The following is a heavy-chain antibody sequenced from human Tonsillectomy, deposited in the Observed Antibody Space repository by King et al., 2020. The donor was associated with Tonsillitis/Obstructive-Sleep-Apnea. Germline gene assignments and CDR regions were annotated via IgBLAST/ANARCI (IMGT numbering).Heavy chain of an antibody. CDR2: INHSGST. V-gene: IGHV4-34*01. CDR1: GVSFSGYY. Sequence: VQLQQWGAGLLKPSETLSLTCAVYGVSFSGYYWSWIRQPPGKGLEWIGEINHSGSTNYNPSLKSRVTISVDTSKNQFSLKLSSVTAADTAVYYCARSYYDFWSGYYRVYYYYLDVWGKGTTVTVSS. J-gene: IGHJ6*03. CDR3: ARSYYDFWSGYYRVYYYYLDV. D-gene: IGHD3-3*01.